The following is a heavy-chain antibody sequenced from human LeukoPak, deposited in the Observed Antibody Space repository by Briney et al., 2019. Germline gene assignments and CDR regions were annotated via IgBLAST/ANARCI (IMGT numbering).Heavy chain of an antibody. CDR3: AKDDGSYYYDSSGYPDY. J-gene: IGHJ4*02. V-gene: IGHV3-23*01. CDR1: GITFSTYG. D-gene: IGHD3-22*01. Sequence: GGSLRLSCVASGITFSTYGMSWVRQAPGKGLEWVSALSGSGSSTYYADSVKGRFTISRDNSKNTLYLQMNSLRAEDTAVYYCAKDDGSYYYDSSGYPDYWGQGTLVTVSS. CDR2: LSGSGSST.